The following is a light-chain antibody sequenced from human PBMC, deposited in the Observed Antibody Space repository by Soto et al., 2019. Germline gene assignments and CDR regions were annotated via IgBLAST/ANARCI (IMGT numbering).Light chain of an antibody. V-gene: IGKV3-11*01. CDR1: HYISSD. CDR3: QQRSSWPPIT. CDR2: DAS. J-gene: IGKJ5*01. Sequence: EIGVTQASGNLVLAPGERANLSWRASHYISSDLAWYQHKPGQAPRLLIYDASDGATDIPARFRGTGSGTDFTLTISGLEPEDFAIYYCQQRSSWPPITFGQGTRLEIK.